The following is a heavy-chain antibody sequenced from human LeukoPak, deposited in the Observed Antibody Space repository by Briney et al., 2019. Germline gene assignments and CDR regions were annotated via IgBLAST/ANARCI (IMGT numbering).Heavy chain of an antibody. CDR1: GCTFSSYA. V-gene: IGHV3-30*04. Sequence: PGGSLSLSCAASGCTFSSYAMHRVRQAPGNGLEWVAVISYDGSNKYYADSVKGRFTISRDNSKNPLYLQMNSLRAEDTAVYYCARGAYTCDYWGQGTLVTVSS. D-gene: IGHD3-16*01. CDR3: ARGAYTCDY. CDR2: ISYDGSNK. J-gene: IGHJ4*02.